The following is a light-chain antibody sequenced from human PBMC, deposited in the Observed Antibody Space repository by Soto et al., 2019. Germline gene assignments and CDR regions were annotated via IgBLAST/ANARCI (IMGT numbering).Light chain of an antibody. V-gene: IGKV1-39*01. CDR1: QSISSY. CDR3: QQKNT. Sequence: DIRMTHSASSLSASVGDRVTITCRASQSISSYLNWYQQKPGKAPKLLIYAASSLQSGVPSRFSGSGSGTDSTLTISSLQPEDFATYYCQQKNTFGQGTRLEIK. J-gene: IGKJ5*01. CDR2: AAS.